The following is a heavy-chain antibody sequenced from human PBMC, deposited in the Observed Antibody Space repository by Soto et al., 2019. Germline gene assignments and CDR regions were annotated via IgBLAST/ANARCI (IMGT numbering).Heavy chain of an antibody. J-gene: IGHJ3*02. Sequence: GGSLRLSCAASGFTFSSYWMSWVRQAPGKGLEWVANIKQDGSEKYYVDSVKGRFTISRDNAKNSLYLQMNSLRAEDTAVYYGARDNSQSGSYEDDAFDIWGQGTMVTVSS. V-gene: IGHV3-7*01. CDR1: GFTFSSYW. CDR2: IKQDGSEK. CDR3: ARDNSQSGSYEDDAFDI. D-gene: IGHD1-26*01.